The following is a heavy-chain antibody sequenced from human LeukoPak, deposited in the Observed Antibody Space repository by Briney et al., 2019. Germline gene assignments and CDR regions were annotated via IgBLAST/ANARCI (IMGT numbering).Heavy chain of an antibody. CDR3: ARGNEVLAGTVNYGMDV. Sequence: ASVKVSCKASGGTFSSYAISWVRQAPGQGFEWMGGIIPIFGTANYAQKFQGRVTITADKSTSTAYMELSSLRSEDTAVYYCARGNEVLAGTVNYGMDVWGKGTTVTVSS. D-gene: IGHD6-19*01. CDR1: GGTFSSYA. V-gene: IGHV1-69*06. CDR2: IIPIFGTA. J-gene: IGHJ6*04.